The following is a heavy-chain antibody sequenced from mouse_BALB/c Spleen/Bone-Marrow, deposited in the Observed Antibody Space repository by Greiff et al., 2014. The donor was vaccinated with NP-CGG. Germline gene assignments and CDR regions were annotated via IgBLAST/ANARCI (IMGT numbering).Heavy chain of an antibody. D-gene: IGHD1-1*01. CDR1: GFDFSRYW. J-gene: IGHJ4*01. CDR2: INPDSSTI. Sequence: EVKVEESGGGLVQPGGSLKLSCAASGFDFSRYWMSWVRQAPGKGLEWIGEINPDSSTINYTPSLKDKFIVSRDNAKNTLYLQMRKVRSKDTALYYCARLGYYGAMEYWGQGTSVTVSS. CDR3: ARLGYYGAMEY. V-gene: IGHV4-1*02.